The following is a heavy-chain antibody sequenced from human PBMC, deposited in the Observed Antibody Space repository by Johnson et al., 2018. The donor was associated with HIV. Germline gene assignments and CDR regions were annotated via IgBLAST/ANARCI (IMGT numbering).Heavy chain of an antibody. CDR3: ARDLGI. V-gene: IGHV3-20*04. Sequence: VQLVESGGGVVRPGGSLRLSCAASGFTFDDYGMSWVRQAPGKGLEWVSVIYSGGSTYYADSVKGQFTISRDNAKNSLYLQMNSLRAEDTALYYCARDLGIWGQGTMVTVSS. CDR2: IYSGGST. CDR1: GFTFDDYG. J-gene: IGHJ3*02. D-gene: IGHD7-27*01.